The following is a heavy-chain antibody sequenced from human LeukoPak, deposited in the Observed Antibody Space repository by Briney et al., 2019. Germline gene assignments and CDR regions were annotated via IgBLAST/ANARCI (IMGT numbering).Heavy chain of an antibody. CDR2: ISSSSSYI. Sequence: GGSLRLSCAASGFTFSSYSMNWVRQAPGKGLEWVSSISSSSSYIYYADSVKGRFTISRDNAKNSLYLQMNSLRAEDTAVYYCAEDRRSSGWKYYYYYYGMDVWGQGTTVTVSS. D-gene: IGHD6-19*01. V-gene: IGHV3-21*04. CDR1: GFTFSSYS. CDR3: AEDRRSSGWKYYYYYYGMDV. J-gene: IGHJ6*02.